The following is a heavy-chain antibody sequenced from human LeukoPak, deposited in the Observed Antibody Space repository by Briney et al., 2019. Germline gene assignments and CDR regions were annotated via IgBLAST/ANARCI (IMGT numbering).Heavy chain of an antibody. J-gene: IGHJ1*01. CDR1: GGSFSGYY. Sequence: SETLSLTCAVYGGSFSGYYWSWIRQPPGKGLEWIGEINHSGSTNYSPSLKSRVTISVDTSKNQFSLKLSSVTAADTAVYYCARQEARGVVVPAAIRAKRAEYFQHWGQGTLVTVSS. V-gene: IGHV4-34*01. CDR2: INHSGST. D-gene: IGHD2-2*02. CDR3: ARQEARGVVVPAAIRAKRAEYFQH.